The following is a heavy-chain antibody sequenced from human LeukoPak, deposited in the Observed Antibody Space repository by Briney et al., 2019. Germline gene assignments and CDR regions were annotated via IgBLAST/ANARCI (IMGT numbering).Heavy chain of an antibody. D-gene: IGHD3-22*01. CDR2: INPNNGGT. Sequence: ASVKVSCKASGYTFTGYYMHWVRQAPGQGLEWMGWINPNNGGTNYSQKFQGRVTITRDTSASTAYMELSSLRSEDTAVYYCAREIATMIGNWGQGTLVTVSS. CDR1: GYTFTGYY. J-gene: IGHJ4*02. V-gene: IGHV1-2*02. CDR3: AREIATMIGN.